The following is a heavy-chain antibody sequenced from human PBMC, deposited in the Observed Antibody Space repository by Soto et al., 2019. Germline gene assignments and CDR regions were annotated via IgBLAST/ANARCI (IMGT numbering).Heavy chain of an antibody. J-gene: IGHJ4*02. CDR1: GFTFSSYA. Sequence: HPGGSLRLSCAASGFTFSSYAMSWVRQAPGKGLEWVSAISGSGGSTYYADSVKGRFTISRDNSKNTLYLQMNSLRAEDTAVYYCAKQNREWLVPGLFDYWGQGTLVTVSS. D-gene: IGHD6-19*01. CDR2: ISGSGGST. V-gene: IGHV3-23*01. CDR3: AKQNREWLVPGLFDY.